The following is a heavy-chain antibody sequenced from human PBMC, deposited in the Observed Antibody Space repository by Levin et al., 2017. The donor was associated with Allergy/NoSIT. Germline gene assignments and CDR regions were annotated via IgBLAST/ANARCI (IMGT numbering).Heavy chain of an antibody. V-gene: IGHV4-39*07. J-gene: IGHJ4*02. Sequence: SETLSLTCTVSGGSISSSTYYWGWIRQPPGKGLEWIGNIYYSGSTYYNPSLNSRVTISVDTSKNQFSLRLSSVTDADTAVYYCARVYDTSGYYVYFDYWGQGTLVTVSS. CDR2: IYYSGST. D-gene: IGHD3-22*01. CDR1: GGSISSSTYY. CDR3: ARVYDTSGYYVYFDY.